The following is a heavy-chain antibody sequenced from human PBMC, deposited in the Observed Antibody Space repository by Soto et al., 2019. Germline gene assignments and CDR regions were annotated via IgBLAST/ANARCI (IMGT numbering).Heavy chain of an antibody. Sequence: PGGSLRLSCAASGFTFSSYGMHWVRQAPGKGLEWVAVISYDGSNKYYADSVKGRFTISRDNSKNTLYLQMNSLRAEDTAVYYCAKETSGCRKSEYYFDYWGQGALVTVSS. CDR1: GFTFSSYG. CDR3: AKETSGCRKSEYYFDY. CDR2: ISYDGSNK. J-gene: IGHJ4*02. D-gene: IGHD1-26*01. V-gene: IGHV3-30*18.